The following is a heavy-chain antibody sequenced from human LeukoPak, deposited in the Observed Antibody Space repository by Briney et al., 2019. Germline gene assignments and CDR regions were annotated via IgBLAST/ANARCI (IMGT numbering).Heavy chain of an antibody. Sequence: GGSLRLSCAASGFTFSSYAMSWVRQAPGKGLEWVSYSSSGSSTIYYTDSVKGRFTISRDNAKNSLYLQMNSLRAEDTAVYYCARGEQDMATMSIDYWGQGTLVTVSS. CDR1: GFTFSSYA. CDR2: SSSGSSTI. CDR3: ARGEQDMATMSIDY. V-gene: IGHV3-48*01. D-gene: IGHD5-24*01. J-gene: IGHJ4*02.